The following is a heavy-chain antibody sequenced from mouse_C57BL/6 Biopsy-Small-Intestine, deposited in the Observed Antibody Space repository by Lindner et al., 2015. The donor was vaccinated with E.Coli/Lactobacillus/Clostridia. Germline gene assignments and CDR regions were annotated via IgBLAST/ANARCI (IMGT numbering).Heavy chain of an antibody. CDR2: ISSGGSYT. J-gene: IGHJ2*01. Sequence: VQLQESGGDLVKPGGSLKLSCAASGFTFSSYGMSWVRQTPDKRLEWVATISSGGSYTYYPDSVKGRFTISRDNAKNTLYLQMSSLKSEDTAMYYCARDYYGSSYFDYWGPRHHSHSLL. V-gene: IGHV5-6*01. CDR3: ARDYYGSSYFDY. CDR1: GFTFSSYG. D-gene: IGHD1-1*01.